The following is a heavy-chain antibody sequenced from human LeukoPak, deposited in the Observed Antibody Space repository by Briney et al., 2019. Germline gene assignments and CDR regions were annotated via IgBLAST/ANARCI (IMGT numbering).Heavy chain of an antibody. V-gene: IGHV3-23*01. CDR2: IIGSGDST. J-gene: IGHJ6*02. CDR3: AKGHASSFYYGIDV. CDR1: GFTFSTYA. D-gene: IGHD3-16*01. Sequence: GDSLRLSCAASGFTFSTYAMSWVRQAPGKGLEWVSVIIGSGDSTYYADSVKGRFTISRDNPKNTLYLQMNSPRAEDTAVYYCAKGHASSFYYGIDVWGQGTTVTVSS.